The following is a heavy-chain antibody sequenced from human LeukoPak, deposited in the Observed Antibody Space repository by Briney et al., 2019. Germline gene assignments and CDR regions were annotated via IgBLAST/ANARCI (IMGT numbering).Heavy chain of an antibody. D-gene: IGHD3-22*01. J-gene: IGHJ4*02. V-gene: IGHV4-34*01. CDR1: GGSFSGYY. Sequence: SETLSLTCAVYGGSFSGYYWSWIRQPPGKGLEWIGEINHSGSTNYNPSLKSRVTISVDTSKNQFSLKLSSVTAADTAVYYCALRDSSGYYPDYWGQGTLVTVSS. CDR2: INHSGST. CDR3: ALRDSSGYYPDY.